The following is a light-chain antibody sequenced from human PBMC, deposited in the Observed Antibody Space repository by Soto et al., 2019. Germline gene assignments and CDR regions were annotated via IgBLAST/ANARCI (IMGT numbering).Light chain of an antibody. Sequence: EIVLTQSPGTLSLSPGERATLSCRTSHSVDSTQLAGYQQKPGQAPRLLIYGASGRATGIPDRFGGSGSGTNFAITISRLEPEDFAVDYCQYYGGSHTCSQGTKVEVK. V-gene: IGKV3-20*01. CDR1: HSVDSTQ. CDR3: QYYGGSHT. J-gene: IGKJ1*01. CDR2: GAS.